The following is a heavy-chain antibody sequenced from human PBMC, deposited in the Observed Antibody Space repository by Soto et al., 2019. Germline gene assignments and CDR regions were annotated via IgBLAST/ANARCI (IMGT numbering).Heavy chain of an antibody. CDR2: IDPSDSQT. D-gene: IGHD3-3*01. Sequence: PGDSLKISCKGSGYSFAGYWITWVRQKPGKGLEWMGRIDPSDSQTYYSPSFRGHVTISVTKSITTVFLQWSSLRASDTAMYYCARSPTVRVLNPGYFDSWGQGNLVTVSS. J-gene: IGHJ4*02. CDR1: GYSFAGYW. V-gene: IGHV5-10-1*01. CDR3: ARSPTVRVLNPGYFDS.